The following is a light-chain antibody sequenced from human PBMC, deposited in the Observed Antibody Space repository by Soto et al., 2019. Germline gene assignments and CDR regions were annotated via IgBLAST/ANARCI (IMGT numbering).Light chain of an antibody. CDR1: QGVSGNY. CDR2: GAS. J-gene: IGKJ1*01. Sequence: PGERATLSCRASQGVSGNYLAWYQQKPGQAPSLLIHGASSRVTGIPERFSGSGSGTDFTLTISRLEPEDFAVYFCQQYGNSPRTFGQGTKVDIK. V-gene: IGKV3-20*01. CDR3: QQYGNSPRT.